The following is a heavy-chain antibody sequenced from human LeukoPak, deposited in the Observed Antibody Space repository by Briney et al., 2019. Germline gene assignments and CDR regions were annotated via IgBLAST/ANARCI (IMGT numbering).Heavy chain of an antibody. V-gene: IGHV3-48*04. Sequence: GGSLRLSCAASGFTFSSYSMNWVRQAPGKGLEWVSYISSSSSTIYYADSVKGRFTISRDNAKNSLYLQMNSLRAEDTAVYYCARDRKVVVTAMVWSWGGGPDYWGQGTLVIVSS. CDR1: GFTFSSYS. J-gene: IGHJ4*02. CDR3: ARDRKVVVTAMVWSWGGGPDY. D-gene: IGHD2-21*02. CDR2: ISSSSSTI.